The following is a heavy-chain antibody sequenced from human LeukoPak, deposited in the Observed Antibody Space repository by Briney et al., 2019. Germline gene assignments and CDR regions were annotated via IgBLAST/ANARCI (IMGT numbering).Heavy chain of an antibody. CDR1: GFTFSSYT. D-gene: IGHD2-15*01. Sequence: GGSLRLSCAASGFTFSSYTMNWVRQAPGKGLEWVSSISGNSDYIYYADSVKGRFTISRDNAKNSLYLQMNSLRAEDTAVYYCARRRYCSAGTCYSLGGFDPWGQGTLVTVSS. V-gene: IGHV3-21*01. CDR2: ISGNSDYI. J-gene: IGHJ5*02. CDR3: ARRRYCSAGTCYSLGGFDP.